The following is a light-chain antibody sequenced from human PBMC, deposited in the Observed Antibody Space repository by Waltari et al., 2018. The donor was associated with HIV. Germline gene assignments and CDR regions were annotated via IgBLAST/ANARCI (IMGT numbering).Light chain of an antibody. CDR1: PSISTW. J-gene: IGKJ2*01. Sequence: IQMTQSPSTLSASVGDRFTITSRASPSISTWLAWYQHKPGRAPNLLIFEASDLHNGVPSRFSGSGSGTEFTLSISSLQPEDFATYYCQQYNSYPYTFGQGTKLEIK. CDR3: QQYNSYPYT. V-gene: IGKV1-5*03. CDR2: EAS.